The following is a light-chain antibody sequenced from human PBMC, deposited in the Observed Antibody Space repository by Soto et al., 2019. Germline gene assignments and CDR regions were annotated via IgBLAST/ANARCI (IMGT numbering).Light chain of an antibody. CDR2: KAS. V-gene: IGKV1-5*03. Sequence: DIQMTQSPSTLSASVGDRVTITCRASQSISVWLAWYQQKAGKAPNLLIYKASRLESGVPSRFSGSGSETEFTLTIGGLQPGDSATYYCQQYNSYSPTVGQGAKVDIK. CDR3: QQYNSYSPT. CDR1: QSISVW. J-gene: IGKJ1*01.